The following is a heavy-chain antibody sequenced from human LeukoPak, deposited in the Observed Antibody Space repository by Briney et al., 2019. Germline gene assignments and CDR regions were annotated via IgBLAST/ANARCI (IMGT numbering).Heavy chain of an antibody. D-gene: IGHD3-22*01. J-gene: IGHJ5*02. V-gene: IGHV1-3*01. CDR2: INAGNGNT. Sequence: ASVKVSCKASGYTFTRYAMHGVRQAPGQRLEWMGWINAGNGNTKYSQKFQGRVTITRDTSASTAYMELSSLRSEDTAVYYCARGIGEQSYDSSGYYFNWFDPWGQGTLVTVSS. CDR1: GYTFTRYA. CDR3: ARGIGEQSYDSSGYYFNWFDP.